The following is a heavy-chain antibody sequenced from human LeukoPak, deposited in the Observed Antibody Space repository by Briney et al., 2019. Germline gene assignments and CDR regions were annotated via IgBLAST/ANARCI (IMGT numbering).Heavy chain of an antibody. Sequence: GGSLRLSCAASGFSFSSYEMHWVRQAPGKGLEYVSTISSKGGSTYYANSVKGRFTISRDNAKNSLYLQMNSLRAEDTAVYYCVYSGDYEKGYWGQGTLVTVSS. J-gene: IGHJ4*02. V-gene: IGHV3-64*04. CDR2: ISSKGGST. CDR3: VYSGDYEKGY. D-gene: IGHD4-17*01. CDR1: GFSFSSYE.